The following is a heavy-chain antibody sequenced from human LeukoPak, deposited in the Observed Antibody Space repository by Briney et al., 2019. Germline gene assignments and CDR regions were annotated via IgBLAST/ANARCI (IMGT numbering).Heavy chain of an antibody. D-gene: IGHD3-9*01. CDR2: IKQDGSEK. CDR1: GFTFGSYW. V-gene: IGHV3-7*03. CDR3: ARDPPTGDWLPLFDY. J-gene: IGHJ4*02. Sequence: PGGSLRLSCAASGFTFGSYWMSWVRQAPGKGLEWVANIKQDGSEKYYVDSVKGRFTISRDNAKNSLYLQMNSLRAEDTAVYYCARDPPTGDWLPLFDYWGQGTLVTVSS.